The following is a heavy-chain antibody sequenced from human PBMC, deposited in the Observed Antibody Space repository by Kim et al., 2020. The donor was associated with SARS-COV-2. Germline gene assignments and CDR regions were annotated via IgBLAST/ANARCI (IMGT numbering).Heavy chain of an antibody. D-gene: IGHD6-13*01. CDR2: ISYDGSNK. Sequence: GSLRLSCAASGFTFSSYAMHWVRQAPGKGLEWVAVISYDGSNKYYADSVKGRFTISRDNSKNTLYLQMNSLRAEDTAVYYCARERIAAAGTSLYYYYYYGMDVWGQGTTVTVSS. V-gene: IGHV3-30*04. CDR3: ARERIAAAGTSLYYYYYYGMDV. CDR1: GFTFSSYA. J-gene: IGHJ6*02.